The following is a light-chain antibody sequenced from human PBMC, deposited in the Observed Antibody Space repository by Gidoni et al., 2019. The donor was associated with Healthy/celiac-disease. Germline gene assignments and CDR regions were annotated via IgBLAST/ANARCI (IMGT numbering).Light chain of an antibody. CDR1: QRISSW. CDR3: QLYNSYSNT. Sequence: DIQMTQSPSTLSASVGDRVTITCRASQRISSWLAWYQQKPGKSPKLLIYKASSLESGFPSRFSGSGSGTEFTLTIRSLQPDDFATYYCQLYNSYSNTFGQGTKLEIK. J-gene: IGKJ2*01. V-gene: IGKV1-5*03. CDR2: KAS.